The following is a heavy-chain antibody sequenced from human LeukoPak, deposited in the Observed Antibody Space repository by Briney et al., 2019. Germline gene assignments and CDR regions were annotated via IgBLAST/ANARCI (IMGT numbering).Heavy chain of an antibody. J-gene: IGHJ4*02. D-gene: IGHD3-22*01. V-gene: IGHV4-34*01. CDR1: GGSFSGYY. CDR3: ARRVDYYDSSGYYYAYYFDY. Sequence: SETLSLTCAVYGGSFSGYYWSWIRQPPGKGLEWIGEINHSGSTYYNPSLKSRVTISVDTSKNQFSLKLSSVTAADTAVYYCARRVDYYDSSGYYYAYYFDYWGQGTLVTVSS. CDR2: INHSGST.